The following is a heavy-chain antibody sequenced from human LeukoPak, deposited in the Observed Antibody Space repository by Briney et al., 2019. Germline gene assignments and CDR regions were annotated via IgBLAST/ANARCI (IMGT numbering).Heavy chain of an antibody. J-gene: IGHJ4*02. Sequence: PGGSLRLSCAASGFTFSDYYMSWIRQAPGKGLEWVSYISSSSSYTNYADSVKGRFTISRDNAKNSLYLQMNSLRAEDTAVYYCAVGVAAADLNYWGQGTLVIVSS. V-gene: IGHV3-11*03. CDR1: GFTFSDYY. CDR3: AVGVAAADLNY. D-gene: IGHD6-13*01. CDR2: ISSSSSYT.